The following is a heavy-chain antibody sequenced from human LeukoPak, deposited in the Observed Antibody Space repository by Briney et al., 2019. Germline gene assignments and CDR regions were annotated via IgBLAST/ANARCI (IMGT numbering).Heavy chain of an antibody. V-gene: IGHV3-23*01. CDR3: AKESRDGCNNDFDY. Sequence: HSGGSLRLSCAASGFSLSSYAMSWVRQAPGKGLEWVSGISGSGVSTYYADSVKGRFTISRDTSKNTLYLQMKSLRADDTAVYYCAKESRDGCNNDFDYWGQGTLVTVSS. J-gene: IGHJ4*02. D-gene: IGHD5-24*01. CDR2: ISGSGVST. CDR1: GFSLSSYA.